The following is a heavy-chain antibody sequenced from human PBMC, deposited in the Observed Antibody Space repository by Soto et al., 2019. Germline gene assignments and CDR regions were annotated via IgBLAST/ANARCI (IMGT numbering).Heavy chain of an antibody. CDR1: GVTFSSYA. Sequence: GGSLRLSCAASGVTFSSYAMHWVRQAPGKGLEWVAVISYDGSNKYYADSVKGRFTISRDNSKNTLYLQMNSLRAEDTAVYYCARDRLIAARPSDWFDPWGQGTLVTVS. CDR2: ISYDGSNK. CDR3: ARDRLIAARPSDWFDP. V-gene: IGHV3-30-3*01. J-gene: IGHJ5*02. D-gene: IGHD6-6*01.